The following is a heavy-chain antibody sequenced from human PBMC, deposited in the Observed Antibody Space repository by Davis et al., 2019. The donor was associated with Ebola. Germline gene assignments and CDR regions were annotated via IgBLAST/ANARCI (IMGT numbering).Heavy chain of an antibody. CDR1: GFTFSRHG. J-gene: IGHJ4*02. CDR3: AIDSRSTTSGAY. CDR2: VRYDGTKQ. D-gene: IGHD1-1*01. Sequence: GESLKISCAASGFTFSRHGMHWVRQAPGKGLEWVAHVRYDGTKQAYSDSVKGRFTISRDNAKHSLSLQMNSLRAEDTAVFYCAIDSRSTTSGAYWGQGTLVTVSS. V-gene: IGHV3-30*02.